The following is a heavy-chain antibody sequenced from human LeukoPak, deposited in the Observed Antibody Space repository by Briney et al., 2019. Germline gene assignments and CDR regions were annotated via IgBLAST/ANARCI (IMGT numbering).Heavy chain of an antibody. J-gene: IGHJ4*02. V-gene: IGHV4-61*02. D-gene: IGHD6-13*01. CDR1: GGSISSGSYY. Sequence: PSQTLSLTCTVSGGSISSGSYYWSWIRQPAGKGLEWIGRIYTSGSTNYNPSLKSRVTISVDTSKNQFSLKLSSVTAAGTAVYYCARVDSSNWYEYRGYFDYWGQGTLVTVSS. CDR3: ARVDSSNWYEYRGYFDY. CDR2: IYTSGST.